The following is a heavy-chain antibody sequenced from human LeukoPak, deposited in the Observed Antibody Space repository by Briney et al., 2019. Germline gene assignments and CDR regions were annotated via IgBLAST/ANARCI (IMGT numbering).Heavy chain of an antibody. D-gene: IGHD5-24*01. CDR3: ARDSGGDTYNDYFDS. Sequence: PVGSLRLSCAASGFSFNTYAMHWVRQAPGKGLEYVSAINYNGDSTYYANSVKGRFIISRDNSKKTLFLQMGSLRAEDTAVYYCARDSGGDTYNDYFDSWGQGTLVTVSS. CDR2: INYNGDST. CDR1: GFSFNTYA. J-gene: IGHJ4*02. V-gene: IGHV3-64*01.